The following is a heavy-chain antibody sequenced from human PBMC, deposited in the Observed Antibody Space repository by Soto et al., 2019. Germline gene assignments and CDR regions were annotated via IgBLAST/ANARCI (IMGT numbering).Heavy chain of an antibody. J-gene: IGHJ4*02. D-gene: IGHD4-17*01. CDR3: ARAGSDYGDYGISY. CDR1: GGSISSGDYY. CDR2: IYYSGST. Sequence: PSETLSLTCTVSGGSISSGDYYWSWIRQPPGKGLEWIGYIYYSGSTYYNPSLKSRVTISVDTSKNQFSLKLSSVTAADTAVYYCARAGSDYGDYGISYWSQGTLVTVSS. V-gene: IGHV4-30-4*01.